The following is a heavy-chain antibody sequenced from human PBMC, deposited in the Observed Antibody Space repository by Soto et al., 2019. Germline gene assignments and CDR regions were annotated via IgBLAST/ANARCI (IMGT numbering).Heavy chain of an antibody. Sequence: VQLVESGGRLIQPGGSLRLSCEASGVAFNDYALHWVRQVSGKGLEWVSSISWSRGTVDYADSASGRFTISRDNTKNSLFLQMNNLIREATAFYYCTRGRCGWNDDAFDVWGQGKMVTVSP. CDR2: ISWSRGTV. D-gene: IGHD1-1*01. CDR1: GVAFNDYA. J-gene: IGHJ3*01. CDR3: TRGRCGWNDDAFDV. V-gene: IGHV3-9*01.